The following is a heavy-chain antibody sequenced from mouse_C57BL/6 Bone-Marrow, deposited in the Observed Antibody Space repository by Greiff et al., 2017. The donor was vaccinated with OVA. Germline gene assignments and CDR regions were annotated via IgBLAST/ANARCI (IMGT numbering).Heavy chain of an antibody. CDR3: ARRSITTVVAEYFDV. Sequence: LQESDAELVKPGASVKISCKVSGYTFTDHTIHWMKQRPEQGLEWIGYIYPRDGSTNYNEKFKGKATFTADTSSNTAYMQLSSLTTEDSAIYCCARRSITTVVAEYFDVWGTGTTVTVSS. V-gene: IGHV1-78*01. CDR2: IYPRDGST. J-gene: IGHJ1*03. D-gene: IGHD1-1*01. CDR1: GYTFTDHT.